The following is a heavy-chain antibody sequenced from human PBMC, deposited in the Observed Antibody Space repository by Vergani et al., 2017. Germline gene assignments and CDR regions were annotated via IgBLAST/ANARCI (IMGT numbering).Heavy chain of an antibody. D-gene: IGHD7-27*01. Sequence: QTTLKESGPTLVKPTQTLTLTCTFSGFSLSTIGVAVGWIRQPPGKALVWLALIYWDDDKRYSPSLKSRLTITKETSKNQVVLTMTNMDPVDTATYYCARYRWGRPFRDWGEGTLVTVSS. J-gene: IGHJ4*02. CDR3: ARYRWGRPFRD. V-gene: IGHV2-5*02. CDR2: IYWDDDK. CDR1: GFSLSTIGVA.